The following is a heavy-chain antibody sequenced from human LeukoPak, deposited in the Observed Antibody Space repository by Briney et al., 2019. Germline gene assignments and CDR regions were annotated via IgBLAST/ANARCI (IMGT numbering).Heavy chain of an antibody. CDR3: ARESRPMIASEFDP. D-gene: IGHD3-22*01. Sequence: GASVKVSGKASGYTFTGYYMHWGRQAAGQGLEWMGWINPNSGGTNYAKKFQGRVTMTRDTSISTAYMELSRLRSDDTAVYYCARESRPMIASEFDPWGQGTLVTVSS. J-gene: IGHJ5*02. V-gene: IGHV1-2*02. CDR2: INPNSGGT. CDR1: GYTFTGYY.